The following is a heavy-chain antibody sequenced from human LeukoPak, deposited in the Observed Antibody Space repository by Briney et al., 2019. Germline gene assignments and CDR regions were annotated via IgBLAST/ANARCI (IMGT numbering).Heavy chain of an antibody. CDR1: GGSISSYY. Sequence: SETLSLTCTVSGGSISSYYWSWIRQPPGKGLEWIGYIYYSGSTNYNPSLRSRVTISVDTSKNQFSLKLSSVTAADTAVYYCAGHHPRNTVDFWGQGTLVTVSS. CDR3: AGHHPRNTVDF. J-gene: IGHJ4*02. CDR2: IYYSGST. V-gene: IGHV4-59*08. D-gene: IGHD2/OR15-2a*01.